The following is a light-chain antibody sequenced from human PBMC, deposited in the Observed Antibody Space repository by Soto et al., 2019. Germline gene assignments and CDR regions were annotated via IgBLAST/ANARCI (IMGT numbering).Light chain of an antibody. CDR1: QSIVTY. Sequence: QMTQSPSSLSASVWDRVTITCPASQSIVTYLNCYLQKPVKAPKLLIYAASNLQSGVPSRFSVSGSGTDFTLTISSLQPEDFATYYCQQHGTYSTFGQGTKVDIK. CDR2: AAS. J-gene: IGKJ1*01. CDR3: QQHGTYST. V-gene: IGKV1-39*01.